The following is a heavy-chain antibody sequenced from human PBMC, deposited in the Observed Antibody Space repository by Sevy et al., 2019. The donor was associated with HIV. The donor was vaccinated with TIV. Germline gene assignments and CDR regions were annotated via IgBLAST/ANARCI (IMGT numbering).Heavy chain of an antibody. CDR3: AKDVGSGYFRVGAFGI. CDR1: GFTFSSYG. Sequence: GGSLRLSCAASGFTFSSYGMHWVRQAPGKGLEWVTVISYDGSNKYYADSVKGRFTISRDNSKKTLYLQMNSLRAEDTAVYYCAKDVGSGYFRVGAFGIWGQGTMVTVSS. V-gene: IGHV3-30*18. D-gene: IGHD3-22*01. CDR2: ISYDGSNK. J-gene: IGHJ3*02.